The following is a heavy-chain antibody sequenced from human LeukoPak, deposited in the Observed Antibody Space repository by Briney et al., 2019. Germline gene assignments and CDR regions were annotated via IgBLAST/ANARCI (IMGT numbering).Heavy chain of an antibody. V-gene: IGHV3-21*01. CDR1: GFTFSSYS. CDR2: ISSSSSYI. CDR3: AREVRGSYSYYGMDV. Sequence: GGSLRLSCAASGFTFSSYSMNWVRQAPGKGLEWVSSISSSSSYIYYADSVKGRFTISRDNAKNSPYLQMNSLRAEDTAVYYCAREVRGSYSYYGMDVWGQGTTVTVSS. J-gene: IGHJ6*02. D-gene: IGHD3-16*01.